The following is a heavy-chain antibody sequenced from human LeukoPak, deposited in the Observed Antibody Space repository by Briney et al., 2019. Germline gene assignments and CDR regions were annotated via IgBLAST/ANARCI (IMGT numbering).Heavy chain of an antibody. CDR1: GFTLSSYW. J-gene: IGHJ4*02. Sequence: GGSLRLSCAASGFTLSSYWISWVRQAPGKGLEWVANINQDGSEKYYVDSVKGRFTISRDNAKNEVYLQMNSLRAEDTAIYYCARAIAATGAYWGQGTLVTVSS. V-gene: IGHV3-7*04. CDR3: ARAIAATGAY. CDR2: INQDGSEK. D-gene: IGHD6-13*01.